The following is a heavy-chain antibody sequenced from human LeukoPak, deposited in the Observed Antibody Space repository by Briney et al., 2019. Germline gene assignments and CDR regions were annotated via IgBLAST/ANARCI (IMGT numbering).Heavy chain of an antibody. CDR2: ISSSSSYI. Sequence: TGGSLRLSCAASGSTFSSYSMNWVRQAPGKGLEWVSSISSSSSYIYYADSVKGRFTISRDNAKNSLYLQMNSLRAEDTAVYYCASHGSGRLHNYWGQGTLVTVSS. CDR3: ASHGSGRLHNY. D-gene: IGHD3-10*01. J-gene: IGHJ4*02. V-gene: IGHV3-21*01. CDR1: GSTFSSYS.